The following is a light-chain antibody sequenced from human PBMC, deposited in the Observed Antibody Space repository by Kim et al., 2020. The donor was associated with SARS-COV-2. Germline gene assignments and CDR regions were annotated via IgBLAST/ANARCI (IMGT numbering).Light chain of an antibody. J-gene: IGLJ2*01. CDR2: EVS. V-gene: IGLV2-23*02. CDR3: CSYAGSYVV. CDR1: SSDVGSYNL. Sequence: QSALTQPASVSGSPGQSITISCTGTSSDVGSYNLVSWYQQHPGKAPKLMIYEVSKRPSGVSNRFSGSKSGNTASLTISGLQAEDEADYYCCSYAGSYVVFGGGTQLIVL.